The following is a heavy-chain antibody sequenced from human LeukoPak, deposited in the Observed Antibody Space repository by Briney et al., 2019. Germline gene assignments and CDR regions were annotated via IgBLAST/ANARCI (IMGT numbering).Heavy chain of an antibody. CDR1: GGSFSGYY. Sequence: PSETLSLTCAVYGGSFSGYYWGWIRQPPGKGLEWVGIIYHSGSTYYNPSLKSRVTISVDTSKNQFSLKVRSVTAADTALYYRARIYGDYGGVDYWGQGTLVTVSS. CDR3: ARIYGDYGGVDY. CDR2: IYHSGST. D-gene: IGHD4-17*01. V-gene: IGHV4-38-2*01. J-gene: IGHJ4*02.